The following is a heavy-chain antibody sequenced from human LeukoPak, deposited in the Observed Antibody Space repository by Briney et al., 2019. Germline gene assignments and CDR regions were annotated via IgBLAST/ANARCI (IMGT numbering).Heavy chain of an antibody. D-gene: IGHD3-3*01. CDR3: ASGDVDFWSGYYDDAFDI. Sequence: GSSVKVSCKASGGTFSSYAISWVRQAPGQGLEWMGGIIPIFGTANYAQKFQGRVTITADESTSTAYMELSSLRSEDTAVYYCASGDVDFWSGYYDDAFDIWGQGTMVTVSS. CDR1: GGTFSSYA. V-gene: IGHV1-69*01. J-gene: IGHJ3*02. CDR2: IIPIFGTA.